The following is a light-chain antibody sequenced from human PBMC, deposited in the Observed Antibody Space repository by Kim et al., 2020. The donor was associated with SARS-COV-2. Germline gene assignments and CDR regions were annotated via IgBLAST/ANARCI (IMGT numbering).Light chain of an antibody. CDR2: DAT. CDR3: QQSNDWRPLT. V-gene: IGKV3-15*01. J-gene: IGKJ1*01. Sequence: SPGKRATPSCRASQTINNKLVWYQQKPGQAPSLLIYDATTRATGVPARFIGSGSETDFTLTISSLQSGDFAVYCCQQSNDWRPLTVGQVTKVDIK. CDR1: QTINNK.